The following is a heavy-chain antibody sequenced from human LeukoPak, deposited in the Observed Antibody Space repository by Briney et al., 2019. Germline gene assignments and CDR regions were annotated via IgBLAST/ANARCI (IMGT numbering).Heavy chain of an antibody. V-gene: IGHV3-11*04. J-gene: IGHJ4*02. D-gene: IGHD3-22*01. CDR3: ARGDSSGYRYFDY. Sequence: PGGSLRLSCAAFGFSFSDYYMSWIRQAPGKGLEWISSISGSGGTIYYADSAKGRFTICRDNAKDSLFLQINTLRAEDTAVYYCARGDSSGYRYFDYWGQGTLVTVSS. CDR1: GFSFSDYY. CDR2: ISGSGGTI.